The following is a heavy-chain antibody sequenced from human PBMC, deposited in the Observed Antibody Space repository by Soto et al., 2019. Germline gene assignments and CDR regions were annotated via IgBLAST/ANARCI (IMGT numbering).Heavy chain of an antibody. CDR2: IYYSGST. V-gene: IGHV4-31*03. Sequence: SETLSLTCTVSGGSISSGGYYWSWIRQHPGKGLEWIGYIYYSGSTYYNPSLKSRVTISVDTSKNQFSLKLSSVTAADTFVYYCARDINDFWSGYSNWFDPWGQGTLVTVSS. CDR1: GGSISSGGYY. J-gene: IGHJ5*02. CDR3: ARDINDFWSGYSNWFDP. D-gene: IGHD3-3*01.